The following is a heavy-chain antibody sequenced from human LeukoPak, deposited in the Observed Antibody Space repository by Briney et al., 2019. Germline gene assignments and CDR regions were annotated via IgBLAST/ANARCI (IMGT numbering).Heavy chain of an antibody. J-gene: IGHJ4*02. D-gene: IGHD6-13*01. Sequence: ASVKVSCKASGYTFTSYGISWVRQAPGQGLEWMGWINPNSGDTNFAQKFQGRVTMTRDTSISTAYMELSSLTSDDTAVYYCARYSSTIPFDYWGQGTLVTVSS. CDR1: GYTFTSYG. V-gene: IGHV1-2*02. CDR3: ARYSSTIPFDY. CDR2: INPNSGDT.